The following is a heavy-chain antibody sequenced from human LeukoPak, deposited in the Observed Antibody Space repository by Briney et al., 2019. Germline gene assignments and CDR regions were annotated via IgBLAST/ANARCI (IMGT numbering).Heavy chain of an antibody. J-gene: IGHJ4*02. CDR1: GFTFSSYN. Sequence: GGSLRLSCSASGFTFSSYNMNWVRQAPGKGLGWVSGISWDSGSVDSADSVKGRFTISRDNARNSLYLQMNSLIAEDTALYYCAKGNSYDSSGLPFDYWGQGTLVTVSS. CDR3: AKGNSYDSSGLPFDY. CDR2: ISWDSGSV. V-gene: IGHV3-9*01. D-gene: IGHD3-22*01.